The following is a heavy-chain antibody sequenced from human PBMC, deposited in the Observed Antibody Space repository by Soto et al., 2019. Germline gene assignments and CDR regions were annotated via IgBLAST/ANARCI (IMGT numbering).Heavy chain of an antibody. V-gene: IGHV4-30-4*01. CDR1: GGSISSGDYY. J-gene: IGHJ4*02. CDR2: LYYSGST. D-gene: IGHD3-10*01. Sequence: QVQLQESGPGLVKPSQTLSLTCTVSGGSISSGDYYWSWIRQPPGKGLEWIGYLYYSGSTYYNPSHTSRVTMSVDTSKNQFSLKLSSVPASDTAVYYCARDTIGLYGSGSYLDYWGQGTLVTVSS. CDR3: ARDTIGLYGSGSYLDY.